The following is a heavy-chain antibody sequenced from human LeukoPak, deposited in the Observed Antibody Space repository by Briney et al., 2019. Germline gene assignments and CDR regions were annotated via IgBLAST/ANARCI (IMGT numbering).Heavy chain of an antibody. CDR2: ISYDGSNK. D-gene: IGHD5-18*01. CDR3: GRDRDSRYTAMFFGY. Sequence: PGRSLRLSCAASGFTFSSYAMHWVRQAPGKGLEWVAVISYDGSNKYYADSVKGRFTISRDNSKNTLYLQMNSLRAEDTAVDYCGRDRDSRYTAMFFGYWGQEPLVTVSS. CDR1: GFTFSSYA. V-gene: IGHV3-30-3*01. J-gene: IGHJ4*02.